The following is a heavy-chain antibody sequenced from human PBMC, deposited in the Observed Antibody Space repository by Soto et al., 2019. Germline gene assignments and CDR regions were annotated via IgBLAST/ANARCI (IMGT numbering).Heavy chain of an antibody. CDR3: ARGDCFHP. CDR1: GGSISSGDYY. Sequence: SETLSLTCTVSGGSISSGDYYWNWIRQPPGKGLEWIGYIYYTGTTKYNPSLKSRATLSVDTAKNRFSLNLTSLTAADTAVYYCARGDCFHPCGQGTLRTVSS. J-gene: IGHJ5*02. V-gene: IGHV4-30-4*01. CDR2: IYYTGTT.